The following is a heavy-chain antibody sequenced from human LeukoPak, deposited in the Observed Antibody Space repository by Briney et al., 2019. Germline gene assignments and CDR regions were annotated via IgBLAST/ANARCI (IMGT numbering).Heavy chain of an antibody. V-gene: IGHV3-23*01. CDR2: FDCTFLHT. CDR1: GFTFSNYD. Sequence: GGSLRLSCAASGFTFSNYDRHWVRQAPGKGLEWVSSFDCTFLHTYSAASVRGRFTLSTDNSANTFYLQMNSLRDDDTAQYYCAKGTNVAGDYVVFDSWGPGTLVTV. CDR3: AKGTNVAGDYVVFDS. D-gene: IGHD3-9*01. J-gene: IGHJ4*02.